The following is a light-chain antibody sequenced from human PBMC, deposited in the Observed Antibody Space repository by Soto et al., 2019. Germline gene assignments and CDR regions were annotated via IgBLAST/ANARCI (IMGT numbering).Light chain of an antibody. CDR1: QTISSW. CDR3: QQYYSFPWT. V-gene: IGKV1-5*03. Sequence: DIQMTQSPSTLSGSVGDRVTITCRASQTISSWLALYQQKPGKAPKLLIYKASTLQSGVPSRFSGSGSGTDFTLTISCLQSEDFATYYCQQYYSFPWTFGQGTKVDIK. J-gene: IGKJ1*01. CDR2: KAS.